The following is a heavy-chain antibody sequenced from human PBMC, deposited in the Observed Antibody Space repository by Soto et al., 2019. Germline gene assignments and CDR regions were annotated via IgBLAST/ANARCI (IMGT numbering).Heavy chain of an antibody. D-gene: IGHD5-12*01. Sequence: GGSLRLSCAASGFTFDDYGMSWVRQAPGKGLEWVSGINWNGGSTGYADSVKGRFTISRDNAKNSLYLQMNSLRAEDTALYHCARRGGVYSGYDPVYYYYYMDVWGKGTTVTVSS. CDR3: ARRGGVYSGYDPVYYYYYMDV. V-gene: IGHV3-20*01. J-gene: IGHJ6*03. CDR2: INWNGGST. CDR1: GFTFDDYG.